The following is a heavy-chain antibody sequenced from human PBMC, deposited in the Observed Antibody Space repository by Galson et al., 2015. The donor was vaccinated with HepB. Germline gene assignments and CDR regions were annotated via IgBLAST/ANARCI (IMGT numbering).Heavy chain of an antibody. V-gene: IGHV3-23*01. J-gene: IGHJ3*02. D-gene: IGHD2-2*01. Sequence: SLRLSCAASGFTFSSYDMNWVRQAPGKGLEWVSDISHSGGNTHYADSVKGRFTISRDNSKNTLYLQMDSLRADDTAVYYCAKCPLSRHDAYAPLESWGQGTMVPVSS. CDR1: GFTFSSYD. CDR2: ISHSGGNT. CDR3: AKCPLSRHDAYAPLES.